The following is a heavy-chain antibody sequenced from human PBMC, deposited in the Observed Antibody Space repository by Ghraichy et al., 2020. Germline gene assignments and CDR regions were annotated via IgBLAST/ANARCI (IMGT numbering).Heavy chain of an antibody. J-gene: IGHJ4*02. D-gene: IGHD3-22*01. CDR1: GGSVSSGSYY. CDR3: ARFPDYYDSSGYYPLDY. CDR2: IYYSGST. V-gene: IGHV4-61*01. Sequence: SETLSLTCTVSGGSVSSGSYYWSWIRQPPGKGLEWIGYIYYSGSTNYNPSLKSRVTISVDTSKNQFSLKLSSVTAADTAVYYCARFPDYYDSSGYYPLDYWGQGTLVTVSS.